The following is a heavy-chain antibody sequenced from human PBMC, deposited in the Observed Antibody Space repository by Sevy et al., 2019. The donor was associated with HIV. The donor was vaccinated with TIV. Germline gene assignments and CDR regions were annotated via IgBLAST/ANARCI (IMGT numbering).Heavy chain of an antibody. J-gene: IGHJ4*02. CDR1: GFTFSSYW. V-gene: IGHV3-74*01. CDR3: ERGGPGYCSSTSCPPPDY. Sequence: GGSLRLSCAASGFTFSSYWMHWVRQAPGKGLVWVSRINSDGSSTSYADSVKGRFTISRDNAKNTLYLQMNSLRAEDTAVYYCERGGPGYCSSTSCPPPDYWGQGTLVTVSS. CDR2: INSDGSST. D-gene: IGHD2-2*01.